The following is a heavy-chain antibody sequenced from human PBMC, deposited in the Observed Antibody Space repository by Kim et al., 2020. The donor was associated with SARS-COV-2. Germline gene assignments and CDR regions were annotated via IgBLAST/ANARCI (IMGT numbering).Heavy chain of an antibody. D-gene: IGHD2-15*01. CDR3: ARGDSVASYDSYYYYGMDV. CDR1: GFTFSSYS. Sequence: GGSLRLSCAASGFTFSSYSMNWVRQAPGKGLEWVSSISSSSSNIYYADSVKGRFTISRDNAKNSLYLQMNSLRAEDTAVYYCARGDSVASYDSYYYYGMDVWGQGTTVTVSS. V-gene: IGHV3-21*01. J-gene: IGHJ6*02. CDR2: ISSSSSNI.